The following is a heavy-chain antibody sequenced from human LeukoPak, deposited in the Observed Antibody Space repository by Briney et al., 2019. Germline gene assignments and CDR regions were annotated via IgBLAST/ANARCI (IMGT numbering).Heavy chain of an antibody. D-gene: IGHD5-18*01. CDR2: IRYDGSKK. CDR1: GFTFSSYG. CDR3: AKDLRGYSYGYFTDY. Sequence: PGGSLRLSCAASGFTFSSYGMHWVRQAPGKGLEWVAFIRYDGSKKYYADSVKGRSTISRDNSKNTLYLQMNSLRAEDTAVYYCAKDLRGYSYGYFTDYWGQGTLVTVSS. V-gene: IGHV3-30*02. J-gene: IGHJ4*02.